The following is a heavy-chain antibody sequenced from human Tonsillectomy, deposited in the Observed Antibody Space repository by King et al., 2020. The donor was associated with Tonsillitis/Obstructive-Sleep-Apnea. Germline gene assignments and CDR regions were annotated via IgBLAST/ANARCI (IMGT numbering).Heavy chain of an antibody. J-gene: IGHJ3*01. CDR2: IKQDGSYR. Sequence: VQLVESGGGLVQPGGSLRLSCAASGFTFRSYWMTWVRQSPGKGLEWVANIKQDGSYRRYVDSVEVRFTISRDNANNSLYLQMNSLRAEDTAAYFCARELTPIPGTDALDFWGRGTMVTVSS. CDR3: ARELTPIPGTDALDF. D-gene: IGHD2-2*01. V-gene: IGHV3-7*01. CDR1: GFTFRSYW.